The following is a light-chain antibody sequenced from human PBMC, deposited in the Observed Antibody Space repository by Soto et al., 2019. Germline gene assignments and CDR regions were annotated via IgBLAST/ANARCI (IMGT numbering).Light chain of an antibody. J-gene: IGKJ4*01. CDR1: QSVSSNY. CDR3: QQFSRYTLT. CDR2: DAS. V-gene: IGKV3-20*01. Sequence: EIFWTQYPRTLSLSPGERITLSCRASQSVSSNYLAWYQQKPGQAPRLLIYDASSRATGIRDRFSGGGSGSDFTLTIRRLEPEDFAVYYCQQFSRYTLTFGGGTKVHI.